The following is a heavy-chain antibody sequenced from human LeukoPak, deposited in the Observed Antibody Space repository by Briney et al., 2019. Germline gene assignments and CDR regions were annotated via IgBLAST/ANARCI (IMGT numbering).Heavy chain of an antibody. D-gene: IGHD3-16*01. CDR2: INHSGST. CDR3: ARGDTSWGY. CDR1: GGSFSGYY. V-gene: IGHV4-34*01. J-gene: IGHJ4*02. Sequence: SETLSLTCAVYGGSFSGYYWSWIRQPPGKGLEWIGEINHSGSTNYNPSLKSRVTISVDTSENQFSLKLSSVTAADTAVYYCARGDTSWGYWGQGTLVTVSS.